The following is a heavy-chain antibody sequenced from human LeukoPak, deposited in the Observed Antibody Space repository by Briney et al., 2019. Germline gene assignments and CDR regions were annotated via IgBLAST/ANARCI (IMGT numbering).Heavy chain of an antibody. CDR2: INPSGGST. V-gene: IGHV1-46*01. J-gene: IGHJ6*02. D-gene: IGHD3-16*01. CDR3: ASLVSPYILGAEKGMDV. Sequence: GASVKVSCKASGYTFTSYYMHWVRQAPGQGLEWMGIINPSGGSTSYAQKFQGRVTMTRNTSISTAYMELSSLRSEDTAVYYCASLVSPYILGAEKGMDVWGQGTTVTVSS. CDR1: GYTFTSYY.